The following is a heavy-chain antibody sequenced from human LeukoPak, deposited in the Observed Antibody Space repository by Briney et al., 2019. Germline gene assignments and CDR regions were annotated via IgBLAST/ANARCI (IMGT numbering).Heavy chain of an antibody. J-gene: IGHJ4*02. Sequence: GGSLRLSCAASGFTFSSYGMHWVRQAPGKGLEWVAVISYDGSNKYYADSVKGRFTISRDNSKNTLYLQMNSLRAEDTAVYYCAKDPGYCSGGSCLYYFDYWGQGTLVTVSS. CDR3: AKDPGYCSGGSCLYYFDY. V-gene: IGHV3-30*18. CDR1: GFTFSSYG. D-gene: IGHD2-15*01. CDR2: ISYDGSNK.